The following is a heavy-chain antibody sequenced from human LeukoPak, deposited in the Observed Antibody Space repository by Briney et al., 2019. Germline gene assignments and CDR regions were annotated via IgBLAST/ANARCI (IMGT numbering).Heavy chain of an antibody. V-gene: IGHV5-51*01. CDR3: ATPQVSGWNFDY. CDR2: IYPGDSDT. J-gene: IGHJ4*02. D-gene: IGHD6-19*01. CDR1: GYRLTSYW. Sequence: GESPKISRNGSGYRLTSYWIGWVRQMPGKRLEWRGSIYPGDSDTRYSPSFQGQVTISADKSITTAYLQWSSLKASDTAMYYCATPQVSGWNFDYWGQGTLVGVSS.